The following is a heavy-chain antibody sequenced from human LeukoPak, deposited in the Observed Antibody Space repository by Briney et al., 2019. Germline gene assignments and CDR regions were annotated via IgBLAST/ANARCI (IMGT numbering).Heavy chain of an antibody. Sequence: ASVKVSCKASGYTFTSYGISWVRQAPGQGLEWMGWISAYNGNTNYARKLQGRVTMTTDTSTSTAYMELRSLRSDDTAVYYCARTITIFGVVPGDYWGQGTLVTVSS. V-gene: IGHV1-18*01. D-gene: IGHD3-3*01. CDR2: ISAYNGNT. J-gene: IGHJ4*02. CDR3: ARTITIFGVVPGDY. CDR1: GYTFTSYG.